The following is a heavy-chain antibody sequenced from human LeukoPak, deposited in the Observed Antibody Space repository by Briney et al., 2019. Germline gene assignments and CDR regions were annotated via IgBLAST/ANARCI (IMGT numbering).Heavy chain of an antibody. D-gene: IGHD6-19*01. J-gene: IGHJ4*02. CDR1: GGSISSSSYY. CDR2: IYYSGST. Sequence: SETLSLTCTVSGGSISSSSYYWGWIRQPPGKGREWIGSIYYSGSTYHNPSLKSRVSLSVDTSKNQFSLTLSSVTAAETAVYYCARGAVAAFDYWGEGPMVPVSS. CDR3: ARGAVAAFDY. V-gene: IGHV4-39*07.